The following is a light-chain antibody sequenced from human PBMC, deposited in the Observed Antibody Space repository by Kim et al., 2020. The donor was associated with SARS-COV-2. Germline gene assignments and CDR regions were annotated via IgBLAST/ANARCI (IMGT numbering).Light chain of an antibody. V-gene: IGLV2-8*01. CDR1: SSDVGGYNY. CDR3: SSYAGSNIWV. Sequence: GQSVTISCTGTSSDVGGYNYVSWYQQHPGKAPKLMIYEVSKRPSGVPDRFSGSKSGNTASLTVSGRQAEDEADYYCSSYAGSNIWVFGGGTKLTVL. J-gene: IGLJ3*02. CDR2: EVS.